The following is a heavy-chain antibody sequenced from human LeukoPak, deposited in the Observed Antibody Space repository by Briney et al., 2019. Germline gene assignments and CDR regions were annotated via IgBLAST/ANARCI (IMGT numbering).Heavy chain of an antibody. CDR1: GFTFSSYS. J-gene: IGHJ4*02. CDR3: ARDRGLSIVVVPAALAHFDY. D-gene: IGHD2-2*01. Sequence: GGSLRLSCAASGFTFSSYSMNWVRQAPGKGLEWVSSISSSSSYIYYADSVKGRFTISRDNAKNSLYPQMNSLRAEDTAVYYCARDRGLSIVVVPAALAHFDYWGQGTLVTVSS. V-gene: IGHV3-21*01. CDR2: ISSSSSYI.